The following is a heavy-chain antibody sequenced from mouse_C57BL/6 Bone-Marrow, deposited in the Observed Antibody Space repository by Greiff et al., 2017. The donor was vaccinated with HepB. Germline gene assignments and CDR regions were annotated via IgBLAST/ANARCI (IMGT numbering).Heavy chain of an antibody. CDR1: GYTFTSYW. CDR2: IHPNSGST. J-gene: IGHJ2*01. Sequence: VQLQQPGAELVKPGASVKLSCKASGYTFTSYWMHWVKQRPGQGLEWIGMIHPNSGSTNYNEKFKSKATLTVDKSSSTAYMQLSSLTSEDSAVYYCAREGYYGPYYFDYWGQGTTLTVSS. V-gene: IGHV1-64*01. CDR3: AREGYYGPYYFDY. D-gene: IGHD1-1*01.